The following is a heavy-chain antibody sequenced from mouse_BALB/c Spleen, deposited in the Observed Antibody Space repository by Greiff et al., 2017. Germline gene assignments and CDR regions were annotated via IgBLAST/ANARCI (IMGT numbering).Heavy chain of an antibody. J-gene: IGHJ3*01. CDR2: ISSGGST. V-gene: IGHV5-6-5*01. CDR3: ARGYYDYDPAWFAY. Sequence: DVKLVESGGGLVKPGGSLKLSCAASGFTFSSYAMSWVRQTPEKRLEWVASISSGGSTYYPDSVKGRFTISRDNARNILYLQMSSLRSEDTAMYYCARGYYDYDPAWFAYWGQGTLVTVSA. D-gene: IGHD2-4*01. CDR1: GFTFSSYA.